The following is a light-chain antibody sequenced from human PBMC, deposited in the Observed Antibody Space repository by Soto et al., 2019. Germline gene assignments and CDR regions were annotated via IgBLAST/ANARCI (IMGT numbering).Light chain of an antibody. CDR1: QEITNY. Sequence: DIQMTQSPSSLSASVGDRVTITCQASQEITNYLNWYQHKTGKAPELLIYDASNLERGVPSRFSGSGSGTEFTLTISSLQPEDFATYYCQQYENLPISFGQGTLMEIK. CDR3: QQYENLPIS. CDR2: DAS. J-gene: IGKJ5*01. V-gene: IGKV1-33*01.